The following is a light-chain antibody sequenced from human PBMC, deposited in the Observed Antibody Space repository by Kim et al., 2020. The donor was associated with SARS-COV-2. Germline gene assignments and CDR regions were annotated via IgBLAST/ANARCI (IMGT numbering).Light chain of an antibody. CDR2: AAS. V-gene: IGKV1-27*01. Sequence: DIQMTQSPSSLSVSVGDRVTITCRASQDISNYLAWFQLKPGQAPTLLIYAASALQPGVPSRFSGSGSGTEFTLTVTSLQPEDIATYYCENSKSAPRTFGQGTKVDIK. J-gene: IGKJ1*01. CDR3: ENSKSAPRT. CDR1: QDISNY.